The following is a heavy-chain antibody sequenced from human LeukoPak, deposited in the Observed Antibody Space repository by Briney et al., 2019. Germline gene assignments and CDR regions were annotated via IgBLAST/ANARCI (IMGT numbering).Heavy chain of an antibody. CDR2: IYYSGST. CDR1: GVSISSSSYY. J-gene: IGHJ4*02. D-gene: IGHD3-9*01. Sequence: PSETLSLTCTVSGVSISSSSYYWGRIRQPPGKGLEWIGSIYYSGSTYYHPSLKSRVTISVDTSKNQSSLKLSSVTAADTAVYYCARRLTHYDILTGYFTGLAWSYFDYWGQGTLVTVSS. V-gene: IGHV4-39*01. CDR3: ARRLTHYDILTGYFTGLAWSYFDY.